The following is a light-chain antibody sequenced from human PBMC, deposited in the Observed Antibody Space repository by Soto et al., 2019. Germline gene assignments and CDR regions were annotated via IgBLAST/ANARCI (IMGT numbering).Light chain of an antibody. CDR3: QQYKNWPPLT. J-gene: IGKJ4*01. CDR1: QSVSSN. Sequence: EIVMTQSPATLSVSPGERATLSCRASQSVSSNLAWYQQKPGQAPRLLIYGASTRATGIPARFSGSGSGTEFTLTISNLQSEDFAVYYCQQYKNWPPLTFGGGTKLEIK. V-gene: IGKV3-15*01. CDR2: GAS.